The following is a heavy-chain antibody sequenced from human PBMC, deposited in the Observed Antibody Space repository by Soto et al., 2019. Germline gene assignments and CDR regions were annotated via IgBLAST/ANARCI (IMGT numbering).Heavy chain of an antibody. Sequence: GGSLRLSCAGSGFTFRNSEIFWVRQAPGKGLEWVSKINYSGSNIYYSKSVKGRFTISRDNAKNSLYLQMNSLTDEDTAIYFCASEALCGADCYFFEYWGPGTLVTV. D-gene: IGHD2-21*02. CDR3: ASEALCGADCYFFEY. CDR1: GFTFRNSE. J-gene: IGHJ4*02. V-gene: IGHV3-48*03. CDR2: INYSGSNI.